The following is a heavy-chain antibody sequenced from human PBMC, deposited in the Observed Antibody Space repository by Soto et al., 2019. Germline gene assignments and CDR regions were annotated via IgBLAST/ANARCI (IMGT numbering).Heavy chain of an antibody. CDR3: AKGASSSGRGDYYYYYGMDV. Sequence: EVQLVESGGVVVQPGGSLRLSCAASGFTFDDYTMHWVRQAPGKGLEWVSLISWDGGSTYYADSVKGRFTISRDNSKNFLYLQMNSLRTEDTALYYCAKGASSSGRGDYYYYYGMDVWGQGTTVTVSS. CDR2: ISWDGGST. D-gene: IGHD6-6*01. J-gene: IGHJ6*02. CDR1: GFTFDDYT. V-gene: IGHV3-43*01.